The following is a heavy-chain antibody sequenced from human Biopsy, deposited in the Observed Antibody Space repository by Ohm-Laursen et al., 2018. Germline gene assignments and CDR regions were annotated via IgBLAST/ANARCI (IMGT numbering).Heavy chain of an antibody. CDR3: AGSSPGANDYFQH. V-gene: IGHV3-21*04. Sequence: SLRLSCAASGFDFSDYSMSWVRQAPGKGLEWVSSVTTTSSYIYYADSVKGRFTISRDKSKNTLYLQLNSLGAEDTAIYYCAGSSPGANDYFQHWGQGTLVTVSS. CDR1: GFDFSDYS. CDR2: VTTTSSYI. J-gene: IGHJ1*01. D-gene: IGHD4/OR15-4a*01.